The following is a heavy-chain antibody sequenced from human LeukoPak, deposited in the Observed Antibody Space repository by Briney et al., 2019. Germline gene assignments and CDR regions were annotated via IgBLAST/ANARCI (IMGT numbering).Heavy chain of an antibody. CDR2: ISAHDGTR. V-gene: IGHV1-18*01. CDR1: GYTFTNYG. J-gene: IGHJ5*02. Sequence: GASVKVSCKASGYTFTNYGITWVRQAPGQGLEWMGWISAHDGTRNYALKHEDRVTMTTDTSSCTAYMELRGLRSEDTAVYYCARGPLYYYGSGSSWGQGTLVTVSS. D-gene: IGHD3-10*01. CDR3: ARGPLYYYGSGSS.